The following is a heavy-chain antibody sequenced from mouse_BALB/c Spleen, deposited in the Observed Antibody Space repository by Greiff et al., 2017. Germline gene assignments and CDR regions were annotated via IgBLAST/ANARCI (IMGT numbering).Heavy chain of an antibody. V-gene: IGHV5-6*01. D-gene: IGHD1-1*01. CDR3: ARASTVVADYYAMDD. Sequence: EVQRVESGGDLVKPGGSLKLSCAASGFTFSSYGMSWVRQTPDKRLEWVATISSGGSYTYYPDSVKGRFTISRDNAKNTLYLQMSSLKSEDTAMYYCARASTVVADYYAMDDWGQGTSVTVSS. J-gene: IGHJ4*01. CDR1: GFTFSSYG. CDR2: ISSGGSYT.